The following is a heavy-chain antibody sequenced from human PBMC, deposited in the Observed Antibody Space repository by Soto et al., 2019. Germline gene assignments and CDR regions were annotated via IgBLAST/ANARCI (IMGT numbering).Heavy chain of an antibody. Sequence: SFSETGGVSCDGVAWNSAVAVSIKQSPSGGLEWLGRTYYRSKWYADYALSVRSRITIIPDTSKNQFSLHLNSVTPEDTAVYYCARYTLTWYLEYRGQGTLVTGSS. D-gene: IGHD3-16*01. J-gene: IGHJ4*02. CDR2: TYYRSKWYA. V-gene: IGHV6-1*01. CDR1: CDGVAWNSAV. CDR3: ARYTLTWYLEY.